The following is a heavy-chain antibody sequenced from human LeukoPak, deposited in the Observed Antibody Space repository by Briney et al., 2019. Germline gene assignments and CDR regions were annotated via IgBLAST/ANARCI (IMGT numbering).Heavy chain of an antibody. V-gene: IGHV4-34*01. CDR1: GGSFSGYY. CDR2: IYYSGST. J-gene: IGHJ5*02. D-gene: IGHD3-10*01. CDR3: ARGPRFGELLWHWFDP. Sequence: PSETLSLTCAVYGGSFSGYYWGWIRQPPGKGLEWIGSIYYSGSTYYNPSLKSRVTISVDTSKNQFSLKLRSVTAADTAVYYCARGPRFGELLWHWFDPWGQGTLVTVSS.